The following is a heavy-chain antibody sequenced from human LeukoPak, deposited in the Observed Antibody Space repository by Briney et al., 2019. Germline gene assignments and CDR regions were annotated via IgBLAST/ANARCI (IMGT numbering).Heavy chain of an antibody. CDR1: GFTFNTYW. Sequence: GGSLTLSCAASGFTFNTYWMSWVRQTPGKGLEWVASIKEDGSEKYYLDSVKGRFTISRDNAENSLYLQMNNLRADDTAVYYCARPSVLGPNTDYWGQGILVTVSS. V-gene: IGHV3-7*01. CDR3: ARPSVLGPNTDY. CDR2: IKEDGSEK. D-gene: IGHD4/OR15-4a*01. J-gene: IGHJ4*02.